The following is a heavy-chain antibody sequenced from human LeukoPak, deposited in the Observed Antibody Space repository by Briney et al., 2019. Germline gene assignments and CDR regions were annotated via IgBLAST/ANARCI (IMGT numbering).Heavy chain of an antibody. Sequence: PGGSLRLSCAASGFTIMNSAMNWVRQAPGKGLEWVSAINGTAINTDYADSVKGRFTISRDNSRNTLYLQLDSLRAEDTAVYYCTKHNFEVRGQGYHYFMDVWGKGTTVTVSS. CDR3: TKHNFEVRGQGYHYFMDV. CDR1: GFTIMNSA. J-gene: IGHJ6*03. V-gene: IGHV3-23*01. CDR2: INGTAINT.